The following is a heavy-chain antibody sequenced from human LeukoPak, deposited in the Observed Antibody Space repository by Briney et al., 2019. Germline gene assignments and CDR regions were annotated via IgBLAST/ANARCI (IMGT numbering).Heavy chain of an antibody. J-gene: IGHJ4*02. V-gene: IGHV3-53*01. Sequence: GGSLRLSCVASGFTVSTTFMSWVRQAPGKGLEWVSVIYSGGSTDYGDSVKGRFTISRDNSKNTLYLQMNSLRAEDTAVYYCASGGAYSSSWYLVGYWGQGTLVTVSA. CDR1: GFTVSTTF. D-gene: IGHD6-13*01. CDR2: IYSGGST. CDR3: ASGGAYSSSWYLVGY.